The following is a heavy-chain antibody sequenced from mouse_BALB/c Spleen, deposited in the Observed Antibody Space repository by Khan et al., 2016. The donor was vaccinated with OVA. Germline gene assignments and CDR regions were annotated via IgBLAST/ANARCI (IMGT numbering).Heavy chain of an antibody. J-gene: IGHJ2*01. Sequence: QVQLKQSGAELAKPGASVKMSCKASGYTFVNYWILWVKQSPGQGLEWIGYITPSIGYTENNQNFKDKAPLTAAKSTSTAYMQLSSLTSEDSAGYYCARRGLRWDFDYWGQGTTLTVSS. CDR1: GYTFVNYW. CDR2: ITPSIGYT. D-gene: IGHD1-1*01. V-gene: IGHV1-7*01. CDR3: ARRGLRWDFDY.